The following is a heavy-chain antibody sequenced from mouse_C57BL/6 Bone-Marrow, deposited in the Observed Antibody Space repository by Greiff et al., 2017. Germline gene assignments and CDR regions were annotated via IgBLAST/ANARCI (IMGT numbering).Heavy chain of an antibody. CDR2: IDPSDSET. J-gene: IGHJ2*01. CDR3: ARWLQLWDY. CDR1: GYTFTSYW. V-gene: IGHV1-52*01. Sequence: QVQLQQSGAELVRPGSSVKLSCTASGYTFTSYWMHWVKQRPIQGLEWIGNIDPSDSETDYNQKFKDKATLTVDKSSSTAYMQLSSLTSEDTAVYYCARWLQLWDYWGQGTTLTVSS. D-gene: IGHD2-2*01.